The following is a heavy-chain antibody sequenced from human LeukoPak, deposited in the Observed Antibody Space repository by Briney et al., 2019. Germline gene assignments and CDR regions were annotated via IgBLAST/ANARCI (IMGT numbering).Heavy chain of an antibody. J-gene: IGHJ4*02. Sequence: GGSLRLSCAASGFTFSSNAMHWVRQAPGKGLEWVAVISYDGSNKYYADSVKGRFTISRDNSKNTLYLQMNSLRAEDTAVYYCATLSGGYCSGGSCPDFDYWGQGTLVTVSS. CDR2: ISYDGSNK. CDR3: ATLSGGYCSGGSCPDFDY. CDR1: GFTFSSNA. D-gene: IGHD2-15*01. V-gene: IGHV3-30*03.